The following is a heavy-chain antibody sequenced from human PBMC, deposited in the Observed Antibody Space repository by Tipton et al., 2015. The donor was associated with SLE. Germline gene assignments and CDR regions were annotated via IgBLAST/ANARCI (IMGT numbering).Heavy chain of an antibody. CDR3: ARALTVVRGSYYYYMDV. D-gene: IGHD3-10*01. CDR2: IYYSGST. J-gene: IGHJ6*03. CDR1: GGSISSYY. Sequence: TLSLTCTVSGGSISSYYWSWIRQPPGKGLEWIGYIYYSGSTNYNPSLKSRVTISVDTSKNQFSLKLSSVTAADTAVYYCARALTVVRGSYYYYMDVWGKGTTVTISS. V-gene: IGHV4-59*01.